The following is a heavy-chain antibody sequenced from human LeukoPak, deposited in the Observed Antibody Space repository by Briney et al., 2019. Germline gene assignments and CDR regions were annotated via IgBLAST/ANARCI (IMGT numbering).Heavy chain of an antibody. J-gene: IGHJ6*03. Sequence: GASVKVSCKTSGYTFRNYGITWVRQIPGQGLEWMGGIIPIFGTANYAQKFQGRVTITADESTSTAYMELSSLRSEDTAVYYCARAPQSLWFGELSSYYYYMDVWGKGTTVTISS. CDR3: ARAPQSLWFGELSSYYYYMDV. CDR1: GYTFRNYG. D-gene: IGHD3-10*01. V-gene: IGHV1-69*13. CDR2: IIPIFGTA.